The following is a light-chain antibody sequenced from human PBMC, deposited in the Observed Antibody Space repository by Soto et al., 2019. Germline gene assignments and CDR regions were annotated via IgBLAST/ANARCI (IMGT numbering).Light chain of an antibody. CDR2: AAS. CDR3: QQSYSTPFT. J-gene: IGKJ3*01. CDR1: QSISSY. V-gene: IGKV1-39*01. Sequence: DIQMTQSPSSLSASVGDRVTITCRASQSISSYLNWYQQKPGKAPKLLIYAASSLQSGVPLRFSGSGSGTDFTLTISSLQPEDFSTYYCQQSYSTPFTFGPWTKVDIK.